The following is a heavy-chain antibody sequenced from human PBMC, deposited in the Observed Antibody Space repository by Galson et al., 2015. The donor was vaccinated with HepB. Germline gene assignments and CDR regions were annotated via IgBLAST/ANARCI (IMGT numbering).Heavy chain of an antibody. D-gene: IGHD6-19*01. CDR2: ISYDGSNK. J-gene: IGHJ6*03. CDR3: AKADGLGPLMDDYYYYYMDV. CDR1: GFTFSSHG. Sequence: SLRLSCAASGFTFSSHGMHWVRQAPGKGLEWVAVISYDGSNKYYADSVKGRFTISRDNSKNTLYLQMNSLGAEDTAVYYCAKADGLGPLMDDYYYYYMDVWGQGTLVTVSS. V-gene: IGHV3-30*18.